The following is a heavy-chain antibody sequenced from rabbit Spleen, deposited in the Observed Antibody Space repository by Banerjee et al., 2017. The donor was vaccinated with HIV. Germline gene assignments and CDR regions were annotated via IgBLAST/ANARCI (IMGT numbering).Heavy chain of an antibody. Sequence: QSLEESGGDLVKPGASLTLTCTASGFSFSTSDYMRWVRQAPGKGLEWISCIAGSSSGFTYSATWAKGRFTCSKTSSTTVTLQMTSLTVADTATYFCARGVYVAGYDGSYFTLWGPGTLVTVS. CDR1: GFSFSTSDY. D-gene: IGHD4-2*01. CDR3: ARGVYVAGYDGSYFTL. J-gene: IGHJ4*01. V-gene: IGHV1S40*01. CDR2: IAGSSSGFT.